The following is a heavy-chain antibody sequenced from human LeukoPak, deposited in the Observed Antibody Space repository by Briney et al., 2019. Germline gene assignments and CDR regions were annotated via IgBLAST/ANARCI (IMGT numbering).Heavy chain of an antibody. D-gene: IGHD6-13*01. CDR1: GGSISSFY. J-gene: IGHJ4*02. CDR2: IYTSGST. Sequence: SETLSLTCTVSGGSISSFYWSWIRQPAGKGLEWIGRIYTSGSTDYNPSLKSRVTILVDTSKNQFSLKLSSVTAADTAVYYCASLKYSSSWTSIDYWGQGTLVTVSS. CDR3: ASLKYSSSWTSIDY. V-gene: IGHV4-4*07.